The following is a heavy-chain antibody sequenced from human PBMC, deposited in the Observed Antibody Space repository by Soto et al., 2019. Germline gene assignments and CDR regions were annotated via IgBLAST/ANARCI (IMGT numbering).Heavy chain of an antibody. CDR3: AGPSSLQWYYMDV. J-gene: IGHJ6*03. CDR2: TYYRSRWYN. D-gene: IGHD6-19*01. CDR1: GDSGASNSAA. Sequence: SQTLSLTCVISGDSGASNSAAGNSIRQSPSRGLEWLGRTYYRSRWYNDYAVSVRSRITVNADTSKNQFSLHLNSVTPEDTAVYYCAGPSSLQWYYMDVWDKGTTVTVSS. V-gene: IGHV6-1*01.